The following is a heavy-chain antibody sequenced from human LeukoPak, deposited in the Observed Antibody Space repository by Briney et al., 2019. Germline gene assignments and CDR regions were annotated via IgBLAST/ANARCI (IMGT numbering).Heavy chain of an antibody. J-gene: IGHJ4*02. V-gene: IGHV3-23*01. CDR3: AKDLFDSSSWYTSPPDY. D-gene: IGHD6-13*01. CDR2: ISGSGGST. CDR1: GFTFSSYA. Sequence: GGSLRLSCAASGFTFSSYAMSWVRQAPGKGMEWVSAISGSGGSTYYADSVKGRFTISRDNSKNTLYLQMNSLRAEDTAVYYCAKDLFDSSSWYTSPPDYWGQGTLVTVSS.